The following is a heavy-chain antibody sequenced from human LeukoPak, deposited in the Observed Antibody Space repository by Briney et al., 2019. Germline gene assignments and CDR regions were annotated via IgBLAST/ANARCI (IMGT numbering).Heavy chain of an antibody. CDR1: GDSISSGGYF. Sequence: SETLSLTCTVSGDSISSGGYFWSWIRQPPGMGLEWIGYIYHSGSTSYNPSLKSRVTVSVDRSKNQFSLKLSSVTAADSAVYYCASSVYDYLWGSYRPYYFDCWGQGTLVTVSS. CDR3: ASSVYDYLWGSYRPYYFDC. J-gene: IGHJ4*02. CDR2: IYHSGST. V-gene: IGHV4-30-2*01. D-gene: IGHD3-16*02.